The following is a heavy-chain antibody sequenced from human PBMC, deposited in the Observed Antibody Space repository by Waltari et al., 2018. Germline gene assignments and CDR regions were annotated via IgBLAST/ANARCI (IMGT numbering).Heavy chain of an antibody. CDR2: ITVGDDT. D-gene: IGHD1-20*01. Sequence: EVQLLESGGDLVQPGGSLRLSCAASGITFSNYAINWVRLAPGTGLEWVSAITVGDDTYYADSVKGRFTISRDTSKDTVYLHMNGLRAEDTAVYYCATPFYNWDDPLHSWGPGTLVTVSS. J-gene: IGHJ4*02. CDR1: GITFSNYA. V-gene: IGHV3-23*01. CDR3: ATPFYNWDDPLHS.